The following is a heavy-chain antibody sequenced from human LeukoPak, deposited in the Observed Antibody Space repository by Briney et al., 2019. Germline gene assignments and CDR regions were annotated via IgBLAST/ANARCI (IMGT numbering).Heavy chain of an antibody. V-gene: IGHV4-39*01. CDR3: ARQGGDTMVRGVVRDWFDP. D-gene: IGHD3-10*01. CDR2: IYYNGYT. CDR1: GDSISSSIYY. J-gene: IGHJ5*02. Sequence: SETLSLTCTVSGDSISSSIYYWGWIRQPPGKGLEWIGCIYYNGYTYYTSSLKSRVTIFVNTSKNQFSLKLISVTAADTAVFYCARQGGDTMVRGVVRDWFDPWGQGTLVTVSS.